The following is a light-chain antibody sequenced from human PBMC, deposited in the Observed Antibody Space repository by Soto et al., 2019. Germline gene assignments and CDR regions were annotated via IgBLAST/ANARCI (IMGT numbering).Light chain of an antibody. CDR2: GAS. CDR1: QSVSSSY. V-gene: IGKV3-20*01. CDR3: KQFDSSQWT. J-gene: IGKJ1*01. Sequence: EIVLTQSPGTLSLSPGERATLSCRASQSVSSSYLAWYQQKPGQAPRLLIYGASRRATGIPDRFSGSGSGTDFPLPISRLEREDLAVYYCKQFDSSQWTFGQGTKVDIK.